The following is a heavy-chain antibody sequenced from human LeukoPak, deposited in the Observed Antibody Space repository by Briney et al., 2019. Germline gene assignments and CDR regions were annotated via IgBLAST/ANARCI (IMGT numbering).Heavy chain of an antibody. V-gene: IGHV4-34*01. CDR2: INHSGST. J-gene: IGHJ6*02. CDR1: GGSFSGYY. D-gene: IGHD2-2*01. Sequence: SETLSLTCAVYGGSFSGYYWSWIRQPPGKGLEWIGEINHSGSTNYNPSLKSRVTISVDTSKNQFSLKLSSVTAADTAVYYCARGAIPIVVVPAAISGIDVWGQGTTVTVSS. CDR3: ARGAIPIVVVPAAISGIDV.